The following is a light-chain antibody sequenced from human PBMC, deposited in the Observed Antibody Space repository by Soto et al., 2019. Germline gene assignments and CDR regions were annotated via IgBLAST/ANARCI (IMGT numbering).Light chain of an antibody. J-gene: IGLJ2*01. CDR1: SSDVGGYNY. CDR2: DVS. CDR3: CSYAGSYTYVV. V-gene: IGLV2-11*01. Sequence: QSVLTQPRSVSGSPGQSVTISCTGTSSDVGGYNYVSWYQQHPGKAPKLMIYDVSKRPSGVPDRFSGYKSGNTASLTISGLPAEDEADYYCCSYAGSYTYVVFGGGTKLTVL.